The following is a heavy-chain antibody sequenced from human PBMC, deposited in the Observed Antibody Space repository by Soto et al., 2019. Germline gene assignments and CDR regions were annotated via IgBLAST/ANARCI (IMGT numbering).Heavy chain of an antibody. V-gene: IGHV3-23*01. CDR3: ASLGVGDWANYYYYYGMDV. Sequence: EVQLLESGGGVVQPGGSLRLSCAATGFTFSVYAMTWVRQAPGKGLEWVSAVTANGGSTYSADSVKGRFTISGDNSKNTMFLQMNSLRAEDTAVYYCASLGVGDWANYYYYYGMDVWGQGTTVTVSS. D-gene: IGHD2-21*02. CDR1: GFTFSVYA. J-gene: IGHJ6*02. CDR2: VTANGGST.